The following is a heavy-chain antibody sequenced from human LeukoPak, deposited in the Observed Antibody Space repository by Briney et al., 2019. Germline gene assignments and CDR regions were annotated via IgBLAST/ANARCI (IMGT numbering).Heavy chain of an antibody. CDR1: GFTFSNAW. CDR3: TTDRLPAAIGRYYYMDV. Sequence: RAGGSLRLSCAASGFTFSNAWMSWVRQAPGKGLEWVGRIKSKTDGGTTDYAAPVKGRFTISRDDSKTTLYLQMNSLKTEDTAVYYCTTDRLPAAIGRYYYMDVWGKGTTVTVSS. V-gene: IGHV3-15*01. CDR2: IKSKTDGGTT. J-gene: IGHJ6*03. D-gene: IGHD2-2*02.